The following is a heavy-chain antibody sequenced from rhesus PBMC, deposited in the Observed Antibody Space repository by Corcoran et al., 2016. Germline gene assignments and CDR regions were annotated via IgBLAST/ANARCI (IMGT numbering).Heavy chain of an antibody. CDR1: GFSLTTSGMG. Sequence: QVTLKESGPALVKPTQTLTLTCTFSGFSLTTSGMGVGWIRQPPGTALEWLALIYWDDDKRYSTSLKSRLTISKDTSKNQVVLTMTNMDPVDTATYYCARGLLEYSNYPYYFDYWGQGVLVTVSS. CDR3: ARGLLEYSNYPYYFDY. D-gene: IGHD4-23*01. CDR2: IYWDDDK. V-gene: IGHV2-174*01. J-gene: IGHJ4*01.